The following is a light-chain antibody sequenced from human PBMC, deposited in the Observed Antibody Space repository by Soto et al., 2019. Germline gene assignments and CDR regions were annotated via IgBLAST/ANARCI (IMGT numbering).Light chain of an antibody. V-gene: IGLV3-1*01. J-gene: IGLJ3*02. CDR2: QDS. Sequence: SYELTQPPSVSVSPGQTASITCSGDKLGDKYACWYQQKPGQSPVLVIYQDSKRPSGIPERFSGSNSGNTATLTISGTQAMDEADYYCQAWDSSTERVFGGGTKLIVL. CDR3: QAWDSSTERV. CDR1: KLGDKY.